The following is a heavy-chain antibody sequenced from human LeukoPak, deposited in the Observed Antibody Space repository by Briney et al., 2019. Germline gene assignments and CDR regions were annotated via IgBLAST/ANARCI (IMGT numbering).Heavy chain of an antibody. CDR1: GLIFRNYA. CDR2: INTDGSIT. V-gene: IGHV3-74*03. D-gene: IGHD3-9*01. Sequence: GGSLRLSCTASGLIFRNYAMTWVRHAPGKGLVWVSRINTDGSITTYADSVKGRFTISRDNAKNTLYLQMNSLRDEDTAVYYCASLGTLVPWGQGTLVTVSS. J-gene: IGHJ5*02. CDR3: ASLGTLVP.